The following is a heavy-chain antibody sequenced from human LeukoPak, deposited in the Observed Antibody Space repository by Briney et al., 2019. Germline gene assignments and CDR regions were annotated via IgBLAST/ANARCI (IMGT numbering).Heavy chain of an antibody. CDR2: FDPEDGET. CDR3: ATSGITIDYYYMDV. Sequence: ASVKVSCKVSGYTLTELSMHWVRQAPGKGLEWMGGFDPEDGETIYAQKFQGRVTMTEDTSTDTAYKELSSLRSEDTAVYYCATSGITIDYYYMDVWGKGTTVTVSS. CDR1: GYTLTELS. D-gene: IGHD3-9*01. J-gene: IGHJ6*03. V-gene: IGHV1-24*01.